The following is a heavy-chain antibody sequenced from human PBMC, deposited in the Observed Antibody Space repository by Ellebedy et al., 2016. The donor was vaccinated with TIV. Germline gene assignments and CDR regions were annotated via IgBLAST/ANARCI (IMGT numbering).Heavy chain of an antibody. CDR3: ARQWLVSDAFDI. CDR1: GGSISRSGYS. V-gene: IGHV4-39*01. CDR2: IYYSGST. D-gene: IGHD6-19*01. Sequence: MPSETLSLTCTVSGGSISRSGYSWGWIRQPPGKGLEGIGNIYYSGSTYYNPSLKSRVTISVDTSKNQFSLKLSSVTAAETAVYYCARQWLVSDAFDIWGRGTMVTVSS. J-gene: IGHJ3*02.